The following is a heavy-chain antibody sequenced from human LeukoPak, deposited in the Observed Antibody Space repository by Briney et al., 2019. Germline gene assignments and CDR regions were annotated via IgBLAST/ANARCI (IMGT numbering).Heavy chain of an antibody. Sequence: EPGGSLRVSCAASGFTFSSYGLHWVRQAPSKGLEWVAVIRYDGSNKYYADSVKGRFTISRDNSKNTLYLQMNSLRAEDTAVYYCAKESYYGSGSYYNGFDYWGQGTLVTVSS. CDR2: IRYDGSNK. J-gene: IGHJ4*02. V-gene: IGHV3-30*02. CDR3: AKESYYGSGSYYNGFDY. CDR1: GFTFSSYG. D-gene: IGHD3-10*01.